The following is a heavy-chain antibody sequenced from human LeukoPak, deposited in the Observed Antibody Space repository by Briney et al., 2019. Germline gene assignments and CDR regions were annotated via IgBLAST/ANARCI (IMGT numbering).Heavy chain of an antibody. J-gene: IGHJ6*03. D-gene: IGHD6-13*01. V-gene: IGHV1-69*05. CDR1: GGTFSSYA. CDR3: ARGIAAAGAYYYYYYMDV. Sequence: SVKVSCKASGGTFSSYAISWVRQAPGQGLEWMGSIIPIFGTANYAQKFQGRVTITTDESTSTAYMELSSLRSEDTAVYYCARGIAAAGAYYYYYYMDVWGKGTTVTVSS. CDR2: IIPIFGTA.